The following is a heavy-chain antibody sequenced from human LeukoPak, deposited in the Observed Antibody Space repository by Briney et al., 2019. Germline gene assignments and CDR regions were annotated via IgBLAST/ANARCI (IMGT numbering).Heavy chain of an antibody. J-gene: IGHJ4*02. CDR1: GFTFSSYA. V-gene: IGHV3-30-3*02. D-gene: IGHD3-10*01. CDR3: AKSYYYGSGRGEYFDY. Sequence: PGGSLRLSCAASGFTFSSYAMHWVRQAPGKGLEWVAVISYDGSNKYYADSVKGRFTISRDNSKNTLYLQMNSLRAEDTAVYYCAKSYYYGSGRGEYFDYWGQGTLVTVSS. CDR2: ISYDGSNK.